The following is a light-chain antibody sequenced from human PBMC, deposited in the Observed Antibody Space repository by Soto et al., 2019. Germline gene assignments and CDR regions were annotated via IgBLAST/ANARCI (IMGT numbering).Light chain of an antibody. CDR3: QQFGNSQYT. V-gene: IGKV3-20*01. Sequence: SVLTQSPGTLSLSPGERATLSCRASQSVASSFLAWYQQKPGQAPRLLIYGASRRADGIPDKFSGSGSGSHFTLTISRLEPDDFAVYYCQQFGNSQYTFGQGTKVEIK. J-gene: IGKJ2*01. CDR1: QSVASSF. CDR2: GAS.